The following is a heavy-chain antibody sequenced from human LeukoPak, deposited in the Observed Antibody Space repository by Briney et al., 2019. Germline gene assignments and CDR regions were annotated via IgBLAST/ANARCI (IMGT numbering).Heavy chain of an antibody. CDR1: AYPFSIYG. V-gene: IGHV1-18*04. Sequence: GASVKASCKASAYPFSIYGISWVRQAPRQGLEWMGWISVHNGNTNYAQKFQGRVTMTTDTSTTTAYMELRSLKSDDTAVYYCASYGNAWSLDHWGQGTLVTVSS. CDR2: ISVHNGNT. J-gene: IGHJ4*02. CDR3: ASYGNAWSLDH. D-gene: IGHD6-19*01.